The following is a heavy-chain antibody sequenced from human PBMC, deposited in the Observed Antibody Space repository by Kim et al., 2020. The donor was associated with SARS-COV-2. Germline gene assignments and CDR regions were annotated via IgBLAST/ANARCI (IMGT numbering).Heavy chain of an antibody. CDR2: INNDGSTT. V-gene: IGHV3-74*01. D-gene: IGHD3-10*01. Sequence: GGSLRLSCAASEFTFSAYWMHWVRQAPGKGLLWVSRINNDGSTTTYADSVKGRFTISRDNAKNTLYLQMNSLRAEDTAVYYCARGGNYYGRSTTFDPWGQGTLVTVSS. J-gene: IGHJ5*02. CDR1: EFTFSAYW. CDR3: ARGGNYYGRSTTFDP.